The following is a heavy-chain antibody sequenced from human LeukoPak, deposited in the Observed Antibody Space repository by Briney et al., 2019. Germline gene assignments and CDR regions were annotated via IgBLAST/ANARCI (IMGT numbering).Heavy chain of an antibody. CDR3: TTSWPKVREGDQ. CDR1: GFTFSSYA. J-gene: IGHJ4*02. CDR2: ISGSGGST. Sequence: GGSLRLSCAASGFTFSSYAMSWVRQAPGKGLEWVSAISGSGGSTYYADSVKGRFTISRDNSQNTLYLQMNSLRVEDTAVYYCTTSWPKVREGDQWGQGTLVTVS. D-gene: IGHD3-16*01. V-gene: IGHV3-23*01.